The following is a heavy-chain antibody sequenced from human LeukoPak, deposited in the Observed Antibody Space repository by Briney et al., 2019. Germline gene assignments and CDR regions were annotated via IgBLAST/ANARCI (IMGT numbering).Heavy chain of an antibody. CDR1: GGSISSSNW. CDR2: IYHSGST. J-gene: IGHJ5*02. CDR3: AAGWFESITMIVVAPDP. V-gene: IGHV4-4*02. Sequence: SETLSLTCAVSGGSISSSNWWSWVRQPPGKGLEWIGEIYHSGSTNYNPSLKSRVTISVDKSKNQFSLKLSSVTAADTAVYYCAAGWFESITMIVVAPDPWGQGTLVTVSS. D-gene: IGHD3-22*01.